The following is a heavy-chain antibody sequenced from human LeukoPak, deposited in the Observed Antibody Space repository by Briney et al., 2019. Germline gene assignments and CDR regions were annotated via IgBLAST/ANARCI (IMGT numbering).Heavy chain of an antibody. CDR3: ARGEKGRYYGSGNYYYYMDV. V-gene: IGHV4-34*01. D-gene: IGHD3-10*01. CDR1: GVSFRGDY. Sequence: SETLSLSCAVYGVSFRGDYRSWIPRPPAKGHGWSLEITHRGSTNYNPSLKSRVTISVDTSKNQFTLKLSSVTAADTAVYYCARGEKGRYYGSGNYYYYMDVWGKGTTVSVSS. J-gene: IGHJ6*03. CDR2: ITHRGST.